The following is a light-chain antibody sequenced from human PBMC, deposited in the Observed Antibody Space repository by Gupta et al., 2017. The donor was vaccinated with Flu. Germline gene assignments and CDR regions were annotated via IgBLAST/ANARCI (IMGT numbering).Light chain of an antibody. J-gene: IGKJ1*01. V-gene: IGKV2-28*01. Sequence: ISCRSSQSLLHSNGYNYLDWYLQKPGQSPQLLIYLGSNRASGVPDRFSGSGSGTDFTLKISRVEAEDVGVYYCMQAVQTPRTFGQGTKVEIK. CDR3: MQAVQTPRT. CDR1: QSLLHSNGYNY. CDR2: LGS.